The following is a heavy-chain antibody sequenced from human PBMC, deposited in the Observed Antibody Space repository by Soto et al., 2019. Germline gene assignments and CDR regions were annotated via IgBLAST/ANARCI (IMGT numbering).Heavy chain of an antibody. CDR3: ARAEKVYAISGALDI. CDR1: GYSISNYY. V-gene: IGHV4-59*01. CDR2: INYSGNT. Sequence: KAXETLSLTCTVAGYSISNYYWNWIRQPPGKGLEWIGYINYSGNTNYNPSLKSRVTISADTSKNQFSLKLSSVTAADTAVYYCARAEKVYAISGALDIWGQGPMVTVSS. D-gene: IGHD2-8*01. J-gene: IGHJ3*02.